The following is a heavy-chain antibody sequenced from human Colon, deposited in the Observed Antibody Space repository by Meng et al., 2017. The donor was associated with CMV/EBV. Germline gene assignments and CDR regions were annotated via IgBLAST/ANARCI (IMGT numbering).Heavy chain of an antibody. CDR1: GGSISSGDYY. CDR2: IYYSGST. V-gene: IGHV4-30-4*08. Sequence: QVQLQGSGPGLVKPSQPRSLTCTVSGGSISSGDYYWSWIRQPPGKGLEWIGYIYYSGSTYYNPSLKSRVTISVDTSKNQFSLKLSSVTAADTAVYYCARGADYGGNPLDYWGQGTLVTVSS. CDR3: ARGADYGGNPLDY. J-gene: IGHJ4*02. D-gene: IGHD4-23*01.